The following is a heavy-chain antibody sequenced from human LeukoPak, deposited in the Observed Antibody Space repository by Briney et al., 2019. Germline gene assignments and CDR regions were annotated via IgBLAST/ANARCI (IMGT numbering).Heavy chain of an antibody. CDR2: IYHSGKS. Sequence: PSETLSLTCSVSGYSISSGYYWDWIRQPPGKGLEWIASIYHSGKSYYNPSLKSRVTISVDTSKNQFSLKLSSVTSADTAVYYCARAIRAVDTAMVFDPWGQGTLVTVSS. CDR1: GYSISSGYY. CDR3: ARAIRAVDTAMVFDP. J-gene: IGHJ5*02. D-gene: IGHD5-18*01. V-gene: IGHV4-38-2*02.